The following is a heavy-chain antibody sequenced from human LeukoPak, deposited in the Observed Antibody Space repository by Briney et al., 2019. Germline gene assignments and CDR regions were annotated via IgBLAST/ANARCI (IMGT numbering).Heavy chain of an antibody. CDR1: GFTFSSYG. CDR3: ARAPELRFLEWLSHVGYYYYYYGMDV. CDR2: IWYDGSNK. D-gene: IGHD3-3*01. V-gene: IGHV3-33*01. Sequence: GGSLRLSCAASGFTFSSYGMHWVRQAPGKGLEWVAVIWYDGSNKYYADSVKGRFTISRDNSKNTLYLQMNSLRAEDTAVYYCARAPELRFLEWLSHVGYYYYYYGMDVWGQGTTVTVSS. J-gene: IGHJ6*02.